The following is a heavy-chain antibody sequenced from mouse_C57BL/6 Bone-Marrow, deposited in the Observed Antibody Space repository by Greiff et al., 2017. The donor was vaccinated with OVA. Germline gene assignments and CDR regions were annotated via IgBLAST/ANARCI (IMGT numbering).Heavy chain of an antibody. CDR2: ISSGGDYI. Sequence: EVQGVESGEGLVKPGGSLKLSCAASGFTFSSYAMSWVRQTPEKRLEWVAYISSGGDYIYYADTVKGRFTISRDNARNTLYLQMSSLKSEDTAMYYCTREGPLLTRAWFAYWGQGTLVTVSA. V-gene: IGHV5-9-1*02. CDR1: GFTFSSYA. J-gene: IGHJ3*01. D-gene: IGHD2-1*01. CDR3: TREGPLLTRAWFAY.